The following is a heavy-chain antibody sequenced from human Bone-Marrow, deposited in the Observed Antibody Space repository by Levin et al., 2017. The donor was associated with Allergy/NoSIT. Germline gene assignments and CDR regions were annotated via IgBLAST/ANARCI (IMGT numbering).Heavy chain of an antibody. J-gene: IGHJ5*02. Sequence: GGSLRLSCAASGFMFSTYWMSWVRQAPGKGLEWVASINQDGSEKYYVDSVKGRFPISRDNAKNSLYLQLNSLRAEDTAVYYCARDHTASYRSWFDPWGQGTLVTVSS. CDR1: GFMFSTYW. V-gene: IGHV3-7*01. CDR3: ARDHTASYRSWFDP. CDR2: INQDGSEK. D-gene: IGHD1-26*01.